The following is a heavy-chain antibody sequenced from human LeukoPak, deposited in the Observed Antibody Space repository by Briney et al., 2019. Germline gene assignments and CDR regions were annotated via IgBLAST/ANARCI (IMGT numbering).Heavy chain of an antibody. V-gene: IGHV1-18*04. Sequence: ASVKVSCKASGYTFTGYYMHWVRQAPGQGLEWMGWISAYNGNTNYAQKLQGRVTMTTDTSTSTAYMELRSLRSDDTAVYYCARKDVRGYQDAFDIWGQGTMVTVSS. J-gene: IGHJ3*02. D-gene: IGHD5-18*01. CDR2: ISAYNGNT. CDR3: ARKDVRGYQDAFDI. CDR1: GYTFTGYY.